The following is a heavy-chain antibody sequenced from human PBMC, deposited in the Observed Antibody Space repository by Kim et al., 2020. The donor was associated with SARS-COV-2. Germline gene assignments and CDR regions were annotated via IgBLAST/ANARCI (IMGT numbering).Heavy chain of an antibody. J-gene: IGHJ6*03. CDR1: GGSFSGYY. V-gene: IGHV4-34*01. D-gene: IGHD2-2*02. Sequence: SETLSLTCAVYGGSFSGYYWSWIRQPPGKGLEWIGEINHSGSTNYNPSLKSRVTISVDTSKNQFSLKLSSVTAADTAVYYCARGRSCSSTSCYIYYYYY. CDR2: INHSGST. CDR3: ARGRSCSSTSCYIYYYYY.